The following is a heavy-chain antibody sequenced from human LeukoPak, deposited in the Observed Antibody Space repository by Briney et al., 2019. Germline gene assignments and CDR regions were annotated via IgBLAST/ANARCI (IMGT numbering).Heavy chain of an antibody. CDR2: ISYDGSNK. V-gene: IGHV3-30*03. D-gene: IGHD7-27*01. J-gene: IGHJ4*02. Sequence: PGRSLRLSCAASGFTFSSYGMHWVRQAPGKGLEWVAVISYDGSNKYYADSVKGRFTISRDNSKNTLYLQMNSLRAEDTAVYYCARDPLSRRWGSYHFDIWGQGSLVTVSS. CDR1: GFTFSSYG. CDR3: ARDPLSRRWGSYHFDI.